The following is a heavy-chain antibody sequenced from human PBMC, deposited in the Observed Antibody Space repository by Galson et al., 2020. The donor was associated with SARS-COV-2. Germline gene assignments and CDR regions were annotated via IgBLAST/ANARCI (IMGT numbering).Heavy chain of an antibody. D-gene: IGHD3-9*01. CDR2: ISYDRSNK. J-gene: IGHJ4*02. Sequence: GGSLRLSCAASGFTFSSYGMHWVRQAPGKGLEWVAVISYDRSNKYYADSVKGRFTISRDNSKNTLYLQMNSLRAEDTAVYYCAKVLFDWLLAFDYWGQGTLVTVSS. CDR1: GFTFSSYG. V-gene: IGHV3-30*18. CDR3: AKVLFDWLLAFDY.